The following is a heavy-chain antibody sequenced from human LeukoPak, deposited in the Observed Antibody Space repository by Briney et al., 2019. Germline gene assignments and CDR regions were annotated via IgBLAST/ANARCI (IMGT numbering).Heavy chain of an antibody. CDR1: GGSISSSNW. V-gene: IGHV4-4*02. CDR3: ARDRRGDYVWGSYPERYFDY. J-gene: IGHJ4*02. D-gene: IGHD3-16*02. CDR2: IYHSGST. Sequence: SETLSLTCAVSGGSISSSNWWSWARQPPGKGLEWIGEIYHSGSTNYNPSLKSRVTISVDKSKNQFSLKLSSVTAADTAVYYCARDRRGDYVWGSYPERYFDYWGQGTLVTVSS.